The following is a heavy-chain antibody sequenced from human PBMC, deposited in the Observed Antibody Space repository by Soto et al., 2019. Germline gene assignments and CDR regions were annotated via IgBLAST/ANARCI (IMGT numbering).Heavy chain of an antibody. D-gene: IGHD1-1*01. CDR2: IIPIFGTA. CDR3: ARTYSDNWNAAYFDY. Sequence: ASVKVSCKASGGTFSSYAISWVRQAPGQGLEWMGGIIPIFGTANYAQKFQGRVTITADESTSTAYMELSSLRSEDTAVYYCARTYSDNWNAAYFDYWGQGTLVTVSS. V-gene: IGHV1-69*13. CDR1: GGTFSSYA. J-gene: IGHJ4*02.